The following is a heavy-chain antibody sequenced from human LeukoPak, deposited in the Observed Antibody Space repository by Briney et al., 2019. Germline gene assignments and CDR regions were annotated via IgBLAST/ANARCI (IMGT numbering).Heavy chain of an antibody. CDR2: IYSGGST. CDR3: ARSGSYYYMDV. V-gene: IGHV3-53*01. CDR1: GFTVSSNY. Sequence: GGSLRLSCAASGFTVSSNYMSWVRQAPGKGLEWVSVIYSGGSTYYADSVKGRFTISRDNSKNTLYLQMNSLRAEDTAAYYCARSGSYYYMDVWGKGTTVTVSS. J-gene: IGHJ6*03.